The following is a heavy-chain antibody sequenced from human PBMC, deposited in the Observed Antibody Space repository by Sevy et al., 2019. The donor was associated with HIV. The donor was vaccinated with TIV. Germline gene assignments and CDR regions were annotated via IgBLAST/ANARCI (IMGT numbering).Heavy chain of an antibody. J-gene: IGHJ4*02. V-gene: IGHV3-23*01. CDR1: GFIFNSYA. D-gene: IGHD3-10*01. CDR2: ISASGGST. Sequence: GGSLRLSCAASGFIFNSYAMSWVRQAPGKGLEWVSSISASGGSTYYGDSMKGWITISRDNFKNTLYLEMNSLRAEDTAVYYCAKGYGSGSPPDYWGQGTLVTVSS. CDR3: AKGYGSGSPPDY.